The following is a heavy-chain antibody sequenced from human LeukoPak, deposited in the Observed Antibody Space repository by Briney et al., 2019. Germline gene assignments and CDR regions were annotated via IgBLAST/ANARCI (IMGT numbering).Heavy chain of an antibody. CDR1: GYSFTSYW. Sequence: GESLKISCKGSGYSFTSYWIGWVRQMPGKGLEWVGIIYPGDSDTRYSPSFQGQVSVSADKSISTAYLQWSSLKASDTAMYYCARLYDILTGNSFDYWGQGTLVTVSS. CDR3: ARLYDILTGNSFDY. D-gene: IGHD3-9*01. J-gene: IGHJ4*02. V-gene: IGHV5-51*01. CDR2: IYPGDSDT.